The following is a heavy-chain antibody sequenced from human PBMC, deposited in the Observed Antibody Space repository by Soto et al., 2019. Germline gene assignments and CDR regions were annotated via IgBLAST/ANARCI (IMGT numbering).Heavy chain of an antibody. Sequence: EVQLVESGGGLVQPGGSLRLSCAASGFTFSSYWMSWVRQAPGKGLEWVANIKQDGSEKYYVDSVKGRFTISRDNAKNSLYRQMNSLRAEDTAVYYCASGYSSGWYFQAPGDYWGQGTLVTVSS. CDR1: GFTFSSYW. J-gene: IGHJ4*02. CDR3: ASGYSSGWYFQAPGDY. D-gene: IGHD6-19*01. V-gene: IGHV3-7*01. CDR2: IKQDGSEK.